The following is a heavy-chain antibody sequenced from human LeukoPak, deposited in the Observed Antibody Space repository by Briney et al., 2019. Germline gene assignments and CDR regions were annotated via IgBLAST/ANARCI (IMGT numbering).Heavy chain of an antibody. Sequence: PGRSLRLSCAASGFTFSSYAMHWVRQAPGKGLEWVAVISYDGSNKCYADSVKGRFTISRDNAKNSLYLQMNSLRAEDTAVYYCARGGSSTSCFDYWGQGTLVTVSS. D-gene: IGHD2-2*01. CDR3: ARGGSSTSCFDY. CDR1: GFTFSSYA. J-gene: IGHJ4*02. CDR2: ISYDGSNK. V-gene: IGHV3-30-3*01.